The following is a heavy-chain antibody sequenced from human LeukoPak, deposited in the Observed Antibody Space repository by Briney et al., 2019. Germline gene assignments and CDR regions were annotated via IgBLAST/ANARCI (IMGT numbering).Heavy chain of an antibody. Sequence: PSETLSLTCAVYSGSLSGYYGSCIRQSPGKGLEWIGEINHSGSTNYNPSLKSRVTISVDTSKNQFSLKLRSVTAADTAVYYRARRVTIYYYMDVWGKGTTVSVSS. J-gene: IGHJ6*03. CDR1: SGSLSGYY. CDR2: INHSGST. V-gene: IGHV4-34*01. CDR3: ARRVTIYYYMDV. D-gene: IGHD5-18*01.